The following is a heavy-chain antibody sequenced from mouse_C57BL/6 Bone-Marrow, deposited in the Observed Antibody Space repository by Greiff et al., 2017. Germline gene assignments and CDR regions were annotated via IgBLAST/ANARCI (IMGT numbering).Heavy chain of an antibody. J-gene: IGHJ2*01. CDR3: ARECYDGGYYFDY. D-gene: IGHD2-12*01. CDR2: ISSGGSYT. Sequence: EVQLQESGGDLVKPGGSLKLSCAASGFTFSSYGMSWVRQTPDKRLEWVATISSGGSYTYYPDSVKGRFTISRDNAKNTLYLQMSSLKSEDTAMYYCARECYDGGYYFDYWGQGTTLTVSS. V-gene: IGHV5-6*01. CDR1: GFTFSSYG.